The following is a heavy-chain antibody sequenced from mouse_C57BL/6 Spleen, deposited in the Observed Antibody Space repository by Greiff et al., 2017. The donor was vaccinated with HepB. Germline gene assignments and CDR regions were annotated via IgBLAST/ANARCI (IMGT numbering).Heavy chain of an antibody. V-gene: IGHV1-82*01. CDR1: GYAFSSSW. Sequence: LVESGPELVKPGASVKISCKASGYAFSSSWMNWVKQRPGKGLEWIGRIYPGDGDTNYNGKFKGKATMTADKSSSTAYMQLSSLTSEDSAVYFCAGGGNQGDYFDYWGQGTTLTVSS. J-gene: IGHJ2*01. D-gene: IGHD2-1*01. CDR3: AGGGNQGDYFDY. CDR2: IYPGDGDT.